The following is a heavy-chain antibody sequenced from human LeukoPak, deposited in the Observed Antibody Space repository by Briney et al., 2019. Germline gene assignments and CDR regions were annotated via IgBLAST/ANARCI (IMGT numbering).Heavy chain of an antibody. CDR1: GGTFSSYA. D-gene: IGHD3-22*01. Sequence: GASVKVSCKASGGTFSSYAISWVRQAPGQGLEWMGRIIPILGIANYAQKFQGRVTITADKSTSTAYMELSSLRSEDTAVYYCARDGNPDSSGYYYNYWGQGTLVTVSS. V-gene: IGHV1-69*04. CDR2: IIPILGIA. CDR3: ARDGNPDSSGYYYNY. J-gene: IGHJ4*02.